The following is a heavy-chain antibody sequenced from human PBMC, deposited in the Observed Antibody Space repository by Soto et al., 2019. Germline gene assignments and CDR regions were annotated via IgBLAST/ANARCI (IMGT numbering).Heavy chain of an antibody. CDR1: GFTFSSYG. J-gene: IGHJ2*01. CDR3: AKSGAPDIAAAGTTWYFDL. V-gene: IGHV3-30*18. CDR2: ISYDGSNK. D-gene: IGHD6-13*01. Sequence: GGSLRLSCAASGFTFSSYGMHWVRQAPGKGLEWVAVISYDGSNKYYADSVKGRFTISRDNSKNTLYLQMNSLRAEDTAVYYCAKSGAPDIAAAGTTWYFDLWGRGTLVTVSS.